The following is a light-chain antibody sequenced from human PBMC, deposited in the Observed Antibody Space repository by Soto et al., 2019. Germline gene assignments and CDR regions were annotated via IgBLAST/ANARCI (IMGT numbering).Light chain of an antibody. V-gene: IGKV3-15*01. CDR2: GAS. CDR3: QHLNNWSSYT. J-gene: IGKJ2*01. CDR1: QTVNSN. Sequence: EIVMTQSPATLSVSPGERATLSCRASQTVNSNLAWYQQKPGQAPRPLIYGASTRDTGVPARFSGSGSGTEFTPTISSLQPEDFSFYYCQHLNNWSSYTFGQGTKLEIK.